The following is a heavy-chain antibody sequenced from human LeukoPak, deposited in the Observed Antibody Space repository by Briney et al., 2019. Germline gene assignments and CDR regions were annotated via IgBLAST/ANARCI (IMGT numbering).Heavy chain of an antibody. J-gene: IGHJ4*02. CDR1: GYTLTELS. CDR3: ATLPTMVRGVISDY. CDR2: FDPEDGET. D-gene: IGHD3-10*01. V-gene: IGHV1-24*01. Sequence: ASVKVSCKVSGYTLTELSMHWVRQAPGKGLEWMGGFDPEDGETIYAQKFQGRVTMTEDTSTDAAYMELSSLRSEDTAVYYCATLPTMVRGVISDYWGQGTLVTVSS.